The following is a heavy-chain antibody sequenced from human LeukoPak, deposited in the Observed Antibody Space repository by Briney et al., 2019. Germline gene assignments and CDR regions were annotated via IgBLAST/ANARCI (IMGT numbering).Heavy chain of an antibody. CDR2: INTGTGKT. CDR3: ARDKRSSPYYLFDY. Sequence: ASVKVSCKTSGYTFSMNVIHWMCQAPGQRLEWMGWINTGTGKTKYSQKFQGRLSITRDTSANTTSMELSSLRSEDTAVFYCARDKRSSPYYLFDYWGQGTLVTVSS. D-gene: IGHD1-26*01. V-gene: IGHV1-3*04. J-gene: IGHJ4*02. CDR1: GYTFSMNV.